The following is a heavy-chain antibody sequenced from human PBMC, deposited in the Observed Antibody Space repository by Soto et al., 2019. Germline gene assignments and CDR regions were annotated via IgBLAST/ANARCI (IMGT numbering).Heavy chain of an antibody. CDR3: ARSGLTTVTDRLDY. V-gene: IGHV3-33*01. CDR1: GFTFSSYG. Sequence: PGGSLRLSCAASGFTFSSYGMHWVRQAPGKGLEWVAVIWYDGSNKYYADSVRGRFTISRDNSKNTLYLQMNSLRAEDTAVYYCARSGLTTVTDRLDYWGQGTLVTVSS. D-gene: IGHD4-17*01. J-gene: IGHJ4*02. CDR2: IWYDGSNK.